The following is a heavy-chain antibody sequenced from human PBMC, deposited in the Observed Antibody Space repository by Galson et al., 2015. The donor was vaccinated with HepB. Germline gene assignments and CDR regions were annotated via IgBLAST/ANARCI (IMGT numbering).Heavy chain of an antibody. J-gene: IGHJ4*02. V-gene: IGHV3-21*01. CDR1: GFTFSSYS. Sequence: SLRLSCAASGFTFSSYSMNWVRQAPGKGLEWVSSISSSSSYIYYADSVKGRFTISRDNAKNSLYLQMNSLRAEDTAVYYCARDITMVRGVMHYWGQGTLVTVSS. D-gene: IGHD3-10*01. CDR3: ARDITMVRGVMHY. CDR2: ISSSSSYI.